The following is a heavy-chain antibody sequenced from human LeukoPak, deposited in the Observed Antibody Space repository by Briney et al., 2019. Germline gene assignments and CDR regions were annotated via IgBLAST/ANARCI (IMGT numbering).Heavy chain of an antibody. Sequence: GGSLRLSCAASGFTFDDYAMHWVRQAPGKGLEWVSGISWNSGSIGYADSVKGRFTISRDNAKNSLYLQMNSLRAEDTAVYYCARAEGATDAFDIWGQGTMVTVSS. V-gene: IGHV3-9*01. J-gene: IGHJ3*02. CDR1: GFTFDDYA. CDR3: ARAEGATDAFDI. D-gene: IGHD1-26*01. CDR2: ISWNSGSI.